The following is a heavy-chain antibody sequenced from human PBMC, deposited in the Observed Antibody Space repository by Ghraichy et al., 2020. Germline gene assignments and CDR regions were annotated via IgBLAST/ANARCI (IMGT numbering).Heavy chain of an antibody. J-gene: IGHJ4*02. D-gene: IGHD1-14*01. CDR1: GFSLSTSGMC. CDR3: ARSPNRNWNFDY. CDR2: IDWDDDK. V-gene: IGHV2-70*01. Sequence: SAPTLVKPTQTLTLSCTFSGFSLSTSGMCVSWIRQPPGKALEWLALIDWDDDKYYSTSLKTRLTISKDTSKNQVVLTMTNMDPVDTATYYCARSPNRNWNFDYWGQGTLVTVSS.